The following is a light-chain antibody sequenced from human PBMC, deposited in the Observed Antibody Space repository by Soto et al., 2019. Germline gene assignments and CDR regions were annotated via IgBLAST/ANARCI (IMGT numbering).Light chain of an antibody. V-gene: IGKV3-20*01. Sequence: EIVLTQSPGTLSLSPGERATLSCRASQSVSSTYIAWYQQNPGQAPRLLIYGASNRATGIPDRFSGSGSGTDFTLTISRREPEDFAGYFCQQYGRSPPLLFGQGTKVEIK. CDR1: QSVSSTY. J-gene: IGKJ2*01. CDR2: GAS. CDR3: QQYGRSPPLL.